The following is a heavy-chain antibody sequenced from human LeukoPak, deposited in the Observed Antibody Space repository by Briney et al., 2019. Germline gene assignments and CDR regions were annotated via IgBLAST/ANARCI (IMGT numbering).Heavy chain of an antibody. Sequence: ASVKVSCKASGGTFSSYAISWVRQAPGQGLEWMGGIIPIFGTANYAQKFQGRVTITADESTSTAYMELSSLRSEDTAVYYCATYHYYGSGSYSPSDAFDIWGQGTMVTVS. CDR1: GGTFSSYA. CDR3: ATYHYYGSGSYSPSDAFDI. J-gene: IGHJ3*02. V-gene: IGHV1-69*13. CDR2: IIPIFGTA. D-gene: IGHD3-10*01.